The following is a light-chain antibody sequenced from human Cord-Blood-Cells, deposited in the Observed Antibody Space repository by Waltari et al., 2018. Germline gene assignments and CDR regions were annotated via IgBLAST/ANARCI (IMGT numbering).Light chain of an antibody. Sequence: EIVLTQSPATLSLSPGERATLSCRSSQSVSSYLAWYQQKPGQAPRLLIYDASNRATGIPARFSGSESGTDFTLTISSPEPEDFAVYYCQQRSNWIFTFGPGTKVDIK. V-gene: IGKV3-11*01. CDR3: QQRSNWIFT. J-gene: IGKJ3*01. CDR1: QSVSSY. CDR2: DAS.